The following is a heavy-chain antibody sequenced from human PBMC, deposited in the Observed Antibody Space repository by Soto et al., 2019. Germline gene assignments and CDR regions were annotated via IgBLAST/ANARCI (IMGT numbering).Heavy chain of an antibody. CDR3: AKAGGTHYDYCPLCTLDP. Sequence: GGSLRLSCAASGFTFSSYGMHWVRQAPGKGLEWVAVISYDGSNKYYADSVKGRFTISRDNSKNTLYLQMNSLRAEDTAVYYCAKAGGTHYDYCPLCTLDPWGQGTLVTVSS. CDR2: ISYDGSNK. CDR1: GFTFSSYG. D-gene: IGHD3-16*01. J-gene: IGHJ5*02. V-gene: IGHV3-30*18.